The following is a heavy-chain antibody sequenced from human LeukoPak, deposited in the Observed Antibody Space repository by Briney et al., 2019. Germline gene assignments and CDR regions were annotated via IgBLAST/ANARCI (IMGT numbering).Heavy chain of an antibody. J-gene: IGHJ4*02. CDR3: AGGSGWLIDD. CDR1: GFTFSSYW. D-gene: IGHD6-19*01. V-gene: IGHV3-7*01. Sequence: PGGSLRLSCAASGFTFSSYWMSWVRQAPGKGLEWVANIEQDGSEKHYVDSVKGRFTISRDNAENALYLQMNTLRPEDTAVYCCAGGSGWLIDDWGQGTLVTVSS. CDR2: IEQDGSEK.